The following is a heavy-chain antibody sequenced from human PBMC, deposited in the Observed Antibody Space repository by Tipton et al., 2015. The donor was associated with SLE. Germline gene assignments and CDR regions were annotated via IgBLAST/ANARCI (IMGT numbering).Heavy chain of an antibody. CDR3: AKEGPVVDVEL. CDR2: IKGDGGDY. V-gene: IGHV3-7*03. Sequence: SLRLSCEVSGFSFSNYYMSWVRQAPGKGLGWVANIKGDGGDYSYVDSVKGRFTISRDNARNFLYLQMNSLRAEDTALYYCAKEGPVVDVELWGQGTLVTVSS. CDR1: GFSFSNYY. D-gene: IGHD3-22*01. J-gene: IGHJ4*02.